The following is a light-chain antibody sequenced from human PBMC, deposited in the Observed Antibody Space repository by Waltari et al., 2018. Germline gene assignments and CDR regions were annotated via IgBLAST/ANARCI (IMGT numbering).Light chain of an antibody. Sequence: EIVLTQSPATLSVSPGERATLSCRAIQSVSSNLAWYQQKPGQTPRLLIFGASPRATGVAGRFSGSGSGTEFTLTISRLQSEDFAVYYCQQYNDWPPTWTFGQGTRVEIK. CDR1: QSVSSN. J-gene: IGKJ1*01. V-gene: IGKV3-15*01. CDR3: QQYNDWPPTWT. CDR2: GAS.